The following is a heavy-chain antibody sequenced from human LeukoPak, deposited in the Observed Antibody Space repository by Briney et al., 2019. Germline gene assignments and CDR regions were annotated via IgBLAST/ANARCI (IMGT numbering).Heavy chain of an antibody. Sequence: ASVKVSFKASGYTFTGYYIHWVRQAPGQGLEWMGRINPNNGDTNYAQKFPGRVTLTRDTSIGTAYMELSSLRSDDTAMYYCVREITRATTYFDSWGQGTLVTVSS. D-gene: IGHD1-26*01. CDR3: VREITRATTYFDS. J-gene: IGHJ4*02. CDR1: GYTFTGYY. V-gene: IGHV1-2*06. CDR2: INPNNGDT.